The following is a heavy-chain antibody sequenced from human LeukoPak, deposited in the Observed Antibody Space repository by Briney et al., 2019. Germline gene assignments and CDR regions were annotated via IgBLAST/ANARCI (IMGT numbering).Heavy chain of an antibody. CDR2: IRSKANNYAT. J-gene: IGHJ4*03. CDR3: SRLRGGYSFGSFDY. CDR1: GFTFSGSA. D-gene: IGHD5-18*01. Sequence: GGSLRLSCAASGFTFSGSAMHWVRQASGKGLEWVGRIRSKANNYATAYAASVNGRSTISRDDSKNTAYLQMNSLKAEDTAVYYCSRLRGGYSFGSFDYWGHGALVTVSS. V-gene: IGHV3-73*01.